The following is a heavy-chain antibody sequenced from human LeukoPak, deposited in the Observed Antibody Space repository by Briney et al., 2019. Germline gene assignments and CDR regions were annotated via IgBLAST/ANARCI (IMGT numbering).Heavy chain of an antibody. V-gene: IGHV3-23*01. CDR2: ISGSGGST. Sequence: GGSLRLSCAASGFTFSSYAMSWVRQAPGKGLEWVSVISGSGGSTNYADSVKGRFTISRDNSKNTLYLQMNSLRAEDTAVYYRAKVPNRSQSLFDYWGQGTLVTVSS. CDR3: AKVPNRSQSLFDY. D-gene: IGHD2/OR15-2a*01. J-gene: IGHJ4*02. CDR1: GFTFSSYA.